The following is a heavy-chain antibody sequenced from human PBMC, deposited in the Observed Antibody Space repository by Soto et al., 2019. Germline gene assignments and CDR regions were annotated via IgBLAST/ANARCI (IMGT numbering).Heavy chain of an antibody. CDR2: IWYDGSNK. CDR1: GFTFSSYG. D-gene: IGHD3-3*01. Sequence: GGSLRLSCAASGFTFSSYGMPWVRQAPGKGVECVAVIWYDGSNKYYADSVKGRFTISRDNSKNTLYLQMNSLRAEDTAVYYCARDVGPRFGVAISYYYYGMDVWGQGTTVTVSS. CDR3: ARDVGPRFGVAISYYYYGMDV. V-gene: IGHV3-33*01. J-gene: IGHJ6*02.